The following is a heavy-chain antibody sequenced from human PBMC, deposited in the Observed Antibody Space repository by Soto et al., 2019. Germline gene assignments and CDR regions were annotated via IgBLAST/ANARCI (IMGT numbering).Heavy chain of an antibody. J-gene: IGHJ4*01. Sequence: SETLSLTCAVYGGSFSGYYWSWIRQPPGKGLEWIGEINHRGSANYNPSLKSRVTISVDTSKNQFSLKLSSVTAADTAVYYCARGQLGVVIMDYWGHETLVTVPS. CDR1: GGSFSGYY. D-gene: IGHD3-3*01. V-gene: IGHV4-34*01. CDR2: INHRGSA. CDR3: ARGQLGVVIMDY.